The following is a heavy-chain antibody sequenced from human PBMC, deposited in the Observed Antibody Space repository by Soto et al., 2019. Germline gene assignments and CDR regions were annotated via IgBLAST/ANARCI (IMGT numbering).Heavy chain of an antibody. CDR3: ATAGDYGDYVPADY. Sequence: QVQLVESGGGVVQPGRSLRLSCAASGFTFSSYGMHWVRQAPGKGLEWVAVISYDGSNKYYADSVKGRFTISRDNSKNTLYLQMNSLRAEDTAVYYCATAGDYGDYVPADYWGQGTLVTVSS. CDR1: GFTFSSYG. CDR2: ISYDGSNK. V-gene: IGHV3-30*03. J-gene: IGHJ4*02. D-gene: IGHD4-17*01.